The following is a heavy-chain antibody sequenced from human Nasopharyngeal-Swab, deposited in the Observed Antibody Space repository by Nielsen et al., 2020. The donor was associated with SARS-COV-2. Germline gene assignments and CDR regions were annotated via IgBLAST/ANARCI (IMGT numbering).Heavy chain of an antibody. J-gene: IGHJ6*02. CDR2: ISSSSTYI. CDR1: GFTFNNYN. CDR3: ARDGLDYDFWSAYFMDV. D-gene: IGHD3-3*01. V-gene: IGHV3-21*01. Sequence: GESLKTSCAASGFTFNNYNFNWVRQAPGKGLELVSTISSSSTYIYYADSVKGRFTISRDNAKNSLYLQMNSLRAEDTAVYYCARDGLDYDFWSAYFMDVWGQGTTVTVSS.